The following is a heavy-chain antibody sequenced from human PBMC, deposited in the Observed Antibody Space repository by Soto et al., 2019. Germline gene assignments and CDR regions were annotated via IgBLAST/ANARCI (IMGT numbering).Heavy chain of an antibody. CDR3: ARVTRRVVVVAETDY. J-gene: IGHJ4*02. CDR1: GYTFTSYG. CDR2: ISAYNGNT. Sequence: QVQLVQSGAEVKKPGASVKVSCKASGYTFTSYGISWVRQAPGQGLEWMGWISAYNGNTNYAQTLQGRVTMTTDTSTSTAYMELRSLRSDDTAVYYCARVTRRVVVVAETDYWGQGTLVTVSS. D-gene: IGHD2-15*01. V-gene: IGHV1-18*01.